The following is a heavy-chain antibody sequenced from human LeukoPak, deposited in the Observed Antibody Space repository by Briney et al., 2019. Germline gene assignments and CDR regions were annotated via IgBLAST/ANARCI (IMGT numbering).Heavy chain of an antibody. CDR2: IYYSGSS. CDR1: GGSISSSSYY. CDR3: AREITRYMDV. D-gene: IGHD1-1*01. J-gene: IGHJ6*03. Sequence: SETLSLTCTVSGGSISSSSYYWGWIRQPPGEGLEWIGGIYYSGSSYYNPSLKSRVTISVDTSKNQFSLKLSSVTAADTAVYYCAREITRYMDVWGKGTTVTVSS. V-gene: IGHV4-39*07.